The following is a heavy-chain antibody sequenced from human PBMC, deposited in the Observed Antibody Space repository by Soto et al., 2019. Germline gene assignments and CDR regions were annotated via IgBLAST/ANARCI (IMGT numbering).Heavy chain of an antibody. J-gene: IGHJ6*02. D-gene: IGHD3-16*01. CDR3: AASPRRVLGSLDLYYYNFYGMDV. CDR1: GYTFTGYY. CDR2: INPNSGGT. V-gene: IGHV1-2*02. Sequence: ASVKVSCKASGYTFTGYYMHWVRQAPGQGLEGMGWINPNSGGTNYAQKFQGRVTMTRDTSISTAYMELSRPRSDDTAVYYCAASPRRVLGSLDLYYYNFYGMDVWGQGTTVTVSS.